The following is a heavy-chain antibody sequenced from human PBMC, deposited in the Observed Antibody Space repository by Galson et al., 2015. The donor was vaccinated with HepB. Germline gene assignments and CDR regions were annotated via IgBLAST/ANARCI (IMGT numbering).Heavy chain of an antibody. V-gene: IGHV3-66*01. CDR3: ARDGLVGYYGMDV. CDR1: GFTFSSYS. J-gene: IGHJ6*02. CDR2: IYSGGST. Sequence: SLRLSCAASGFTFSSYSMNWVRQAPGKGLEWVSVIYSGGSTSYADSVKGRFSISRDNSKNTPYLQMNSLRAEDTAVYFCARDGLVGYYGMDVWGQGTTVTVSS.